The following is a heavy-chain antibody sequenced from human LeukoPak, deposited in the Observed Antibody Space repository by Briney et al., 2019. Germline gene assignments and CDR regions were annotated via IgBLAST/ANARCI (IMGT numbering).Heavy chain of an antibody. J-gene: IGHJ4*02. CDR1: GFTFSSFS. CDR3: ARFLRATLGKY. Sequence: PGGSLRLSCAASGFTFSSFSMNWVRQTPGKGLEWVSSISGSSSYMSYADSVKGRFTISRDNAKNSLYLQMNSLRAEDTAVYYCARFLRATLGKYWGQGTLVTVSS. D-gene: IGHD1-26*01. V-gene: IGHV3-21*06. CDR2: ISGSSSYM.